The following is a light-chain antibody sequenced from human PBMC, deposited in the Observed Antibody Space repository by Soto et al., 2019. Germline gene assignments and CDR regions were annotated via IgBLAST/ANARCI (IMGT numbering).Light chain of an antibody. Sequence: DVQMTQSPSSLSASVRDRVTITCRASQDINSWLAWYQQKPGNAPKSLIYAASSLQTGVPSRFSGSASGTHFTPTNSNLQPEDSATYYRQQYNIYPLTFGGGTKVEIK. CDR3: QQYNIYPLT. CDR2: AAS. J-gene: IGKJ4*01. V-gene: IGKV1D-16*01. CDR1: QDINSW.